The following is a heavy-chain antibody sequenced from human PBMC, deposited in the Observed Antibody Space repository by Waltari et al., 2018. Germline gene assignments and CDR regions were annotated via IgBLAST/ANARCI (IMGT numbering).Heavy chain of an antibody. CDR3: ARRRGGIAAAGTLTDY. Sequence: QVQLQESGPGLVKPSETLSLTCAVSGYSISSGYYWGWIRQPPGKGLEWIGSIYHSGSTYYNPSLKSRVTISGDTSKNQFSLKLSSVTAADTAVYYCARRRGGIAAAGTLTDYWGQGTLVTVSS. V-gene: IGHV4-38-2*01. CDR1: GYSISSGYY. CDR2: IYHSGST. D-gene: IGHD6-13*01. J-gene: IGHJ4*02.